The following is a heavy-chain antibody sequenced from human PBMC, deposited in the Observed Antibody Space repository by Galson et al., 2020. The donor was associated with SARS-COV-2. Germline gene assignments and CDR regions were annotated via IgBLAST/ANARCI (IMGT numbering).Heavy chain of an antibody. CDR3: ARVPKPIHNGVVTTGYYMDV. Sequence: GGSLRLSCAASGFTFSSYSMNWVRQAPGKGLEWVSSISSSSSYIYYADSVKGRFTISRDNAKNSLYLQMNSLRAEDTAVYYCARVPKPIHNGVVTTGYYMDVWGKGTTVTVSS. D-gene: IGHD3-3*01. J-gene: IGHJ6*03. V-gene: IGHV3-21*01. CDR2: ISSSSSYI. CDR1: GFTFSSYS.